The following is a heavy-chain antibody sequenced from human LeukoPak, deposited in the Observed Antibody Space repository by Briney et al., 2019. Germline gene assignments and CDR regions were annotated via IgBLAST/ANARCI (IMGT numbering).Heavy chain of an antibody. Sequence: SQTLSLTCTVSGGSISSGSYFWSWIRQPPGKGLEWIGYIYYSGSTNYNPSLKSRVTISVDTSKNQFSLKLSSVTAADTAVYYCARGDDIVLFDYWGQGTLVTVS. D-gene: IGHD2-15*01. CDR1: GGSISSGSYF. J-gene: IGHJ4*02. CDR2: IYYSGST. V-gene: IGHV4-61*01. CDR3: ARGDDIVLFDY.